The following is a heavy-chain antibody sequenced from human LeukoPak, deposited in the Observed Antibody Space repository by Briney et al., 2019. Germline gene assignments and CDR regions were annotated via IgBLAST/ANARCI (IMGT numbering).Heavy chain of an antibody. V-gene: IGHV3-21*01. Sequence: GGSLRLSCAASGFTLSSDSMNWVRQAPGKGLEWVSTLSSSISYIYYADSVKGRFTISRDNAKNSLYLQMNSLRAEDTAVYYCTRDYYDRSGYCLSNYWGQGTLVTVSS. CDR1: GFTLSSDS. CDR2: LSSSISYI. D-gene: IGHD3-22*01. CDR3: TRDYYDRSGYCLSNY. J-gene: IGHJ4*02.